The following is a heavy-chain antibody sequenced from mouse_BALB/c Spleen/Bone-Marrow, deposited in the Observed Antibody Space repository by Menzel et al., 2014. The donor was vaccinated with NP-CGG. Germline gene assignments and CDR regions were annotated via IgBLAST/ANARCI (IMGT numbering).Heavy chain of an antibody. CDR2: MDPANGNT. Sequence: EVQLQQSGAELVKPGASVKLTCTASGFNIKDTYMHWVKQRPEQGLEWIGRMDPANGNTKYDPKFQGKATITADTSSNTAYLQLSSLTSEDTAVYYCARGGTTATWYFDVWGAGTTVTVSS. D-gene: IGHD1-2*01. J-gene: IGHJ1*01. CDR3: ARGGTTATWYFDV. V-gene: IGHV14-3*02. CDR1: GFNIKDTY.